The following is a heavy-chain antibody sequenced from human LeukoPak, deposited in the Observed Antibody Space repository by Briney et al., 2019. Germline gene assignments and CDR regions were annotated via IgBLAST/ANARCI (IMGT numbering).Heavy chain of an antibody. Sequence: GGSLRLSCAASGFTFSDYYMNWIRQAPGKGLEWVSYISSDGSIIYYSDSLKGRFTTSRDDAKASVYLQMNSLKAEDTAVYYCARDTGSLTITAAGPPGMDVWGQGTTVTVS. CDR2: ISSDGSII. CDR1: GFTFSDYY. CDR3: ARDTGSLTITAAGPPGMDV. J-gene: IGHJ6*02. D-gene: IGHD6-13*01. V-gene: IGHV3-11*01.